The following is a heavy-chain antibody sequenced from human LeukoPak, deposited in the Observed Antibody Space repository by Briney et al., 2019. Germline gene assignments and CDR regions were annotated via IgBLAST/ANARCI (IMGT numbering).Heavy chain of an antibody. CDR1: GYTFTGYY. CDR3: ARDRVGSGWPRPYYFEF. V-gene: IGHV1-2*02. D-gene: IGHD6-19*01. CDR2: INPNTGAT. J-gene: IGHJ4*02. Sequence: ASVKVSCKPSGYTFTGYYLHWGRQAPGHGPEWMGWINPNTGATMYAQKFQGRVTMTRDTSVSTGYMELRSLTSDDSAVYYCARDRVGSGWPRPYYFEFWGQGTLVTVSS.